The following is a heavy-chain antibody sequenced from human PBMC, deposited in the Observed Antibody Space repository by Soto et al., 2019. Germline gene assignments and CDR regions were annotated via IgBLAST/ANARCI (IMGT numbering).Heavy chain of an antibody. Sequence: GGSLRLSCVASGFTFSLHWMNWVRQAPGKGLEWVAAIKKDGSEEYYVDSVRGRFTISRDNAKNSVYLQMNSLRVEDTAVYYCETLPSGSGFDYWGQGLLVTVSS. D-gene: IGHD3-10*01. CDR1: GFTFSLHW. CDR3: ETLPSGSGFDY. V-gene: IGHV3-7*03. CDR2: IKKDGSEE. J-gene: IGHJ4*02.